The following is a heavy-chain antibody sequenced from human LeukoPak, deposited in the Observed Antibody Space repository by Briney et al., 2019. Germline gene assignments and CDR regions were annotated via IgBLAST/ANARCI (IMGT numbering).Heavy chain of an antibody. D-gene: IGHD3-10*01. V-gene: IGHV4-34*01. Sequence: SETLSLTCAVYGGSFSGYYWSWIRQPPGKGLEWIGEINHSGSTNYNPSLKSRVTISVDTSKNQFSLKLSSVTAADTAVYYCARAKVRGSGSYYNKGWFDPWGQGTLVTVSS. CDR2: INHSGST. CDR1: GGSFSGYY. CDR3: ARAKVRGSGSYYNKGWFDP. J-gene: IGHJ5*02.